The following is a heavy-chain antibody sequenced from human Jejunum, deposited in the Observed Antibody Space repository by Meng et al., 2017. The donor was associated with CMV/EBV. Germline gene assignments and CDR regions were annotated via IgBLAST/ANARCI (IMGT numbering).Heavy chain of an antibody. CDR2: IKQDGSEK. J-gene: IGHJ4*02. V-gene: IGHV3-7*01. CDR1: VFTFSRYW. D-gene: IGHD1-1*01. CDR3: ARIGYTSSSLDY. Sequence: SVFTFSRYWMTWVRKAPGKGLEWVVNIKQDGSEKYYVDSVKGRFTVSRDNARNSVYLQLNSLTVEDTAVYYCARIGYTSSSLDYWGRGTLVTVSS.